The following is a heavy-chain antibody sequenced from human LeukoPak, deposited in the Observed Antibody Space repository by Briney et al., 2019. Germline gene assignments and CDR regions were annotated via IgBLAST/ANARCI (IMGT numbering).Heavy chain of an antibody. Sequence: ASVKDSCKASGYTFTISVISCVRPAPGQGREWMGWISADNGNTNYAQKLQGRVTMTTDTSTSTAYMELRSLRSDDTAVYYCERVGYCSSTSCPEGYYYYYGMDVWGQGTTVTVSS. V-gene: IGHV1-18*01. J-gene: IGHJ6*02. D-gene: IGHD2-2*01. CDR3: ERVGYCSSTSCPEGYYYYYGMDV. CDR1: GYTFTISV. CDR2: ISADNGNT.